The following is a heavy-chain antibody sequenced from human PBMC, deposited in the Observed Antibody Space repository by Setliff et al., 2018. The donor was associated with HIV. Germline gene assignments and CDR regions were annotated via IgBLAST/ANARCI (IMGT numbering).Heavy chain of an antibody. Sequence: TSETLSLTCTVSGGSISSRSYYWGWIRQPPGKGLEWIGNIYHSGSTYYNPSLKSRVTISVDTSKNQFSLKLTSVTAADTAVYYCARFSTSSGGTFDYWGQGTLVTVSS. CDR1: GGSISSRSYY. J-gene: IGHJ4*02. CDR2: IYHSGST. D-gene: IGHD6-6*01. CDR3: ARFSTSSGGTFDY. V-gene: IGHV4-39*07.